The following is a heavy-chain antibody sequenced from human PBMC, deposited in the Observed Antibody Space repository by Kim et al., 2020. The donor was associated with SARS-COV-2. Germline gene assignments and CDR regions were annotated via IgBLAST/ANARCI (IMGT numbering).Heavy chain of an antibody. CDR2: AYYSGST. J-gene: IGHJ4*01. D-gene: IGHD2-21*01. CDR3: TRGSRRAVSGVVMDFD. CDR1: GDSVSSNDYS. Sequence: SETLSLTCTVSGDSVSSNDYSWGWIRQPPGKGPEWIWSAYYSGSTYYNPSLKSRVTISVDMFKNQFFLRLTSVTAADTAVYYCTRGSRRAVSGVVMDFD. V-gene: IGHV4-39*01.